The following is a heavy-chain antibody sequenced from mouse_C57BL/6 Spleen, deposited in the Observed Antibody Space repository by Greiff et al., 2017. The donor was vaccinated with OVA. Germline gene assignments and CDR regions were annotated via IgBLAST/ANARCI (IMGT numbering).Heavy chain of an antibody. Sequence: VQLQQSGAELVKPGPSVTVSCKPSGSPFTSYWMHWVKQSPGQGLEWIGRIHPSVSDTNYNQKFKGKATLTVDKSSSTAYMQLSSLTSEDSAVYYCAIGVEYFDYWGQGTTLTVSS. CDR3: AIGVEYFDY. D-gene: IGHD1-3*01. CDR1: GSPFTSYW. CDR2: IHPSVSDT. J-gene: IGHJ2*01. V-gene: IGHV1-74*01.